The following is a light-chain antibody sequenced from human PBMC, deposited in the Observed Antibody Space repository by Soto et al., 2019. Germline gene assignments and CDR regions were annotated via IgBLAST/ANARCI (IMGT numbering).Light chain of an antibody. CDR1: SSNIGAGYD. J-gene: IGLJ2*01. CDR3: QSYDSSLSGSGVV. V-gene: IGLV1-40*01. CDR2: GNK. Sequence: QSVLTQPPSVSGAPGQRVTISCTGSSSNIGAGYDVHWYQQLPGTAPTLLIYGNKNRPSGVPDRFSGSKSGTSASLAITGLQAEDEADYYCQSYDSSLSGSGVVFGGGTKLTVL.